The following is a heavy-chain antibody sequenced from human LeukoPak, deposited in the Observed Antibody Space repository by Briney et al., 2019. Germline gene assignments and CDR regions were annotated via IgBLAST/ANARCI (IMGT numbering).Heavy chain of an antibody. J-gene: IGHJ4*02. D-gene: IGHD6-6*01. CDR1: GFTFSDYW. CDR2: IKQDGSEK. CDR3: ARGKGSSSAGY. V-gene: IGHV3-7*01. Sequence: HPGGSLRLSCAASGFTFSDYWLSWVRQAPGKGLEWVANIKQDGSEKNYVDSVMGRFTISRDNVKSSLYLQMNSLRAEDTAVYYCARGKGSSSAGYWGQGTLSSSPQ.